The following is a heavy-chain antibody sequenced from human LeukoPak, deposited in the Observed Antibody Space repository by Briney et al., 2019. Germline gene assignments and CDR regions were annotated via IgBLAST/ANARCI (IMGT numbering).Heavy chain of an antibody. CDR2: IRYDGSNK. D-gene: IGHD1-26*01. CDR1: GFTFSSYG. V-gene: IGHV3-30*02. CDR3: AKDGGYPRGVHFDY. Sequence: GGSLRLSCAASGFTFSSYGMHWVRQAPGKGLEWVAFIRYDGSNKYYADSVKGRFTTSRDNSKNTQYLQMNSLRAEDTAVYYCAKDGGYPRGVHFDYWGQGTLVTVSS. J-gene: IGHJ4*02.